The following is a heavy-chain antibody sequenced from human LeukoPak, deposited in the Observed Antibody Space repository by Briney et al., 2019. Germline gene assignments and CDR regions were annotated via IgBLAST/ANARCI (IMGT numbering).Heavy chain of an antibody. CDR2: ISSSSSYI. V-gene: IGHV3-21*01. D-gene: IGHD3-10*01. CDR1: GFTFSSYS. CDR3: ARDSTYYYGSGSYLDY. J-gene: IGHJ4*02. Sequence: GGFLRLSCAASGFTFSSYSMNWVRQAPGKGLEWVSSISSSSSYIYYADSVKGRFTISRDNAENSLYLQMNSLRAEDTAVYYCARDSTYYYGSGSYLDYWGQGTLVTVSS.